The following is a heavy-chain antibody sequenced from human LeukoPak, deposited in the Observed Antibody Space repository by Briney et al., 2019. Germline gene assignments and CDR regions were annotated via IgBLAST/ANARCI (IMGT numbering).Heavy chain of an antibody. CDR2: INHGGST. CDR1: GASLTSTGTY. Sequence: SETLSLTCTVAGASLTSTGTYWSWIRQPPGKGLEWIGEINHGGSTNYNPSLKSRVTISVDTSKNQLSLKLSSVTAADTAVYYCASGIRGVMFYYYGMDVWGQGTTATVSS. V-gene: IGHV4-34*01. CDR3: ASGIRGVMFYYYGMDV. D-gene: IGHD3-10*01. J-gene: IGHJ6*02.